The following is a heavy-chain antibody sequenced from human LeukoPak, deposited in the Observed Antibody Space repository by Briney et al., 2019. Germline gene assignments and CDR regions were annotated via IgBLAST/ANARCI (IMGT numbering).Heavy chain of an antibody. Sequence: QAGGSLRLSCAASGFTFSSYWMSWVRQAPGKGLEWVANIKQDGSEKYYVDSVKGRFTISRDNAKNSLYLQMNSLRAEDTAVYYCARGPLSMVRGVIIGGADWFDPWGQGTLVTVSS. V-gene: IGHV3-7*01. CDR2: IKQDGSEK. CDR1: GFTFSSYW. J-gene: IGHJ5*02. D-gene: IGHD3-10*01. CDR3: ARGPLSMVRGVIIGGADWFDP.